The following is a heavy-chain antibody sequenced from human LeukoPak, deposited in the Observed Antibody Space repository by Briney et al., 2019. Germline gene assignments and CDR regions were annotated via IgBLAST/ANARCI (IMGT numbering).Heavy chain of an antibody. J-gene: IGHJ6*02. Sequence: PGGSLRLSCAASGFTFSSYAMSWVRQAPGKGLEWVSAISGSGGSTYYADSVKGRFTISRDNSKNTLYLQMNSLRAEDTAVYYCAKYIVATIPLYYYYGMDVWGQGTTVTVSS. V-gene: IGHV3-23*01. CDR2: ISGSGGST. CDR1: GFTFSSYA. D-gene: IGHD5-12*01. CDR3: AKYIVATIPLYYYYGMDV.